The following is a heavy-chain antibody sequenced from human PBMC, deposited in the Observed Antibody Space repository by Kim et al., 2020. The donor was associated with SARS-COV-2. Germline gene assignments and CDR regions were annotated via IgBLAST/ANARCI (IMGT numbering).Heavy chain of an antibody. J-gene: IGHJ4*02. Sequence: YPDAVKGRFTITRDNSKNTLYLQMNSLRAEDTAVYYCARGGSGSYFYFDYWGQGTLVTVSS. V-gene: IGHV3-30*01. D-gene: IGHD1-26*01. CDR3: ARGGSGSYFYFDY.